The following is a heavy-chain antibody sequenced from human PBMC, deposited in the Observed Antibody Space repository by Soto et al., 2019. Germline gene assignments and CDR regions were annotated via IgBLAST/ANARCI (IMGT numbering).Heavy chain of an antibody. CDR3: ARSDGYNFNWLDS. J-gene: IGHJ5*01. Sequence: QVQLVQSGAEVKTPGDSVKVACKASGYTFATYDINWVRQAPGQGLEWMGWMNPNSDNTGYAQKFQGRLTMTRDTALTVAHMELSSLRNEATAVYYCARSDGYNFNWLDSWGQGTLVTVSA. CDR1: GYTFATYD. CDR2: MNPNSDNT. V-gene: IGHV1-8*01. D-gene: IGHD2-21*01.